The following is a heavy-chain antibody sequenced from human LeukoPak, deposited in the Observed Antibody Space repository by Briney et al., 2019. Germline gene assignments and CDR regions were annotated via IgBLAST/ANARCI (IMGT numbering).Heavy chain of an antibody. CDR2: INPNSGDT. J-gene: IGHJ4*02. Sequence: ASVKVSCKASGYTFTGYYMHWVRQAPGQGLEWMVWINPNSGDTKYAQKFQGRVTMTRDTSISTAYMELSRLRSDDTAVYYCETQRGSYVWGTDFDYWGQGTLVTVSS. CDR1: GYTFTGYY. V-gene: IGHV1-2*02. CDR3: ETQRGSYVWGTDFDY. D-gene: IGHD3-16*01.